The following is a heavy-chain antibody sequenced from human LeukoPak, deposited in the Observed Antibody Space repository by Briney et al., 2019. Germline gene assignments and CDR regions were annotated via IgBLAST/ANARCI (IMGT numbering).Heavy chain of an antibody. D-gene: IGHD4-11*01. Sequence: GGSLRLSCAASGFIFSSYAMNWVRQAPGKGLEWVSGFSGSGGGTTYADSVKGRFTISRDNSKNMFHLQMNSLRVEDTAVYYCAKDARYSTYGNYYSYYMDVWGKGTTVTVSS. CDR3: AKDARYSTYGNYYSYYMDV. V-gene: IGHV3-23*01. CDR1: GFIFSSYA. J-gene: IGHJ6*03. CDR2: FSGSGGGT.